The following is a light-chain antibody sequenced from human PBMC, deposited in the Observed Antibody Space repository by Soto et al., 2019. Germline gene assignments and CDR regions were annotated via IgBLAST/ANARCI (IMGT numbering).Light chain of an antibody. CDR3: CSYAGGASVV. CDR1: ISDVGRYNL. CDR2: EDI. Sequence: QSALTQPASVSGSPGQSITISCTGTISDVGRYNLVSWYQQHPDKAPKLIIYEDIERPSGVSHRFSGSTSGNTASLTISGLQTEAEAKYFCCSYAGGASVVFGGGTKLTVL. V-gene: IGLV2-23*01. J-gene: IGLJ2*01.